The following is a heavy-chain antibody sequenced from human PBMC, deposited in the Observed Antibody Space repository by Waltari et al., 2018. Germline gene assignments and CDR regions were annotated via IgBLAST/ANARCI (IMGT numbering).Heavy chain of an antibody. V-gene: IGHV4-38-2*01. Sequence: QVQLQESGPGLVKPSETLSLTCAVSGYSISSGYYWGWIRQPPGKGLEWIGSIYHSGSTYYNPSLKSRVTISVDTSKNQFSLKRSSVTAADTAVYYCASTLNQPSVTPFDYWGQGTLVTVSS. CDR1: GYSISSGYY. D-gene: IGHD4-17*01. J-gene: IGHJ4*02. CDR2: IYHSGST. CDR3: ASTLNQPSVTPFDY.